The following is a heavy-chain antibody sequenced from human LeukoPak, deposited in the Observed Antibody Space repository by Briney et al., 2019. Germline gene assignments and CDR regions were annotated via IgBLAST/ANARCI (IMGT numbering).Heavy chain of an antibody. D-gene: IGHD6-13*01. CDR2: IYYSGST. CDR1: GGSISSSSYY. J-gene: IGHJ5*02. CDR3: ARHARYSSSWPLNWFDP. V-gene: IGHV4-39*01. Sequence: PSETLSLTCTVSGGSISSSSYYWGWIRQPPGKGLEWIGSIYYSGSTHYNPSLKSRVTISVDTSKNQFSLKLSSVTAADTAVYYCARHARYSSSWPLNWFDPWGQGTLVTVSS.